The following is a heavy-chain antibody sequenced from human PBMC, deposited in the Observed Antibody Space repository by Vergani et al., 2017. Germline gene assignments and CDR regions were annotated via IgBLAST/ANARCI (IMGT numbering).Heavy chain of an antibody. CDR2: INPNSGGT. CDR3: ARDLCSSTSCQSSGMDV. V-gene: IGHV1-2*02. J-gene: IGHJ6*02. D-gene: IGHD2-2*01. CDR1: GYTFTGYY. Sequence: QVQLVQSGAEVKKPGASVKVSCKASGYTFTGYYMPWVRQAPGQGLEWMGWINPNSGGTNYAQKFQGRVTMTRDTSISTAYMELSRLRSDDTAVYYCARDLCSSTSCQSSGMDVWGQGTTVTVSS.